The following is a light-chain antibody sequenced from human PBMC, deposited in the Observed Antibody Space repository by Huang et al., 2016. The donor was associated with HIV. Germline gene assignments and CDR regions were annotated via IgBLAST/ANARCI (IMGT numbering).Light chain of an antibody. Sequence: DIQMTQSPSSVSASVGDRVTITCRASQDIGSYLAWYQQKPGKAPKVLIYAASSLESGVPISFTGSGFGTHFALTSDSLQPEDFATYYCQQGNSFPLTFGGGTKVQI. J-gene: IGKJ4*01. V-gene: IGKV1-12*01. CDR3: QQGNSFPLT. CDR2: AAS. CDR1: QDIGSY.